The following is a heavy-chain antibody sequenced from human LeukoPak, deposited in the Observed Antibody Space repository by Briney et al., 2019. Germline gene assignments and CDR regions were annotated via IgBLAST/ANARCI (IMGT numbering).Heavy chain of an antibody. D-gene: IGHD2-21*02. J-gene: IGHJ4*02. Sequence: NSGGSLRLSCAASGFTFSNAWMSWVRQAPGKGLEWVGSIKSKTAGGTTDYAAPVKGRFTISRDDSKNTVYLQMNSLKTDDTAVYYCSTEWDCGGNCHSVQTSFDYWGQGTLVTVSS. V-gene: IGHV3-15*01. CDR3: STEWDCGGNCHSVQTSFDY. CDR2: IKSKTAGGTT. CDR1: GFTFSNAW.